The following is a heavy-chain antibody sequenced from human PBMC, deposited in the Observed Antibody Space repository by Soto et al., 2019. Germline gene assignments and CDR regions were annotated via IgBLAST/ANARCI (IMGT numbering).Heavy chain of an antibody. CDR2: ISGSGDRT. D-gene: IGHD6-13*01. CDR3: ARRGPGTYFDY. CDR1: GFTFSSYA. Sequence: EVQLLDSGGGLVQPGGSLRLSCAASGFTFSSYAMNWVRQAPGKGLEWVSVISGSGDRTYYADSVKSRFTISRDNSKNTLYLQMSSLRTEDTAIYYWARRGPGTYFDYWGQGTLVTVSS. J-gene: IGHJ4*02. V-gene: IGHV3-23*01.